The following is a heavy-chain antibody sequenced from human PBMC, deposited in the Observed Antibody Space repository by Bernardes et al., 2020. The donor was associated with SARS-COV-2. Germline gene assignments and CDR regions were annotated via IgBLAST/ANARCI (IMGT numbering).Heavy chain of an antibody. CDR3: ASEERMAAAGTPHYYGMDV. V-gene: IGHV1-2*02. D-gene: IGHD6-13*01. J-gene: IGHJ6*02. CDR1: GYTFTGYY. Sequence: ASARVRCKASGYTFTGYYMHWARQAPGQGLEWMGWINPNSGGTNYAQKFQGRVTMTRDTSISTAYMELSRLRSDDTAVYYCASEERMAAAGTPHYYGMDVWGQGTTVTVSS. CDR2: INPNSGGT.